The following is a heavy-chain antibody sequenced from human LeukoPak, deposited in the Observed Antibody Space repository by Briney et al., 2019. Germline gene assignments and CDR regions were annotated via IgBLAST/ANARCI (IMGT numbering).Heavy chain of an antibody. CDR3: ASLYSSSWYPGTGYFDY. J-gene: IGHJ4*02. CDR1: GDFISSGGYY. V-gene: IGHV4-31*03. Sequence: SETLSLTCTVSGDFISSGGYYWSWIRQHPGKGLEWIGYIYYSGSTYYNPSLKSRVTISVDTSKNQFSLKLSSVTAADTAVYYCASLYSSSWYPGTGYFDYWGQGTLVTVSS. D-gene: IGHD6-13*01. CDR2: IYYSGST.